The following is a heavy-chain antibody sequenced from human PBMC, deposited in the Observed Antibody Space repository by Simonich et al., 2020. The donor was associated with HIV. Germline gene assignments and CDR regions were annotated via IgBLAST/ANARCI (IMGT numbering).Heavy chain of an antibody. CDR3: ARRHPTTVTTPYFDY. Sequence: QVQLQQWGAGLLKPSETLSLTCAVYGGSFSGYYWSWIRQPPGKGLEWIGEINHSGRTNSNPSLKSRVTISVDTSKNQFSLKLSSVTAADTAVYYCARRHPTTVTTPYFDYWGQGTLVTVSS. CDR2: INHSGRT. D-gene: IGHD4-17*01. J-gene: IGHJ4*02. V-gene: IGHV4-34*01. CDR1: GGSFSGYY.